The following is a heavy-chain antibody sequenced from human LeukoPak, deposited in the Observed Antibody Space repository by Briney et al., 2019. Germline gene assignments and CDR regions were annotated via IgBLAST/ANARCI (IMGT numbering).Heavy chain of an antibody. D-gene: IGHD6-13*01. J-gene: IGHJ3*02. CDR3: AKVSSSWYGHGAFDI. CDR1: GFTFDDYA. CDR2: ISWNSGSI. V-gene: IGHV3-9*01. Sequence: GGSLRLSCAASGFTFDDYAMHWVRQAPGKGLEWVSGISWNSGSIGYADSVKGRFTISRDNAKNSLYLQMNRLRAEDTALYYCAKVSSSWYGHGAFDIWGQGTMVTVSS.